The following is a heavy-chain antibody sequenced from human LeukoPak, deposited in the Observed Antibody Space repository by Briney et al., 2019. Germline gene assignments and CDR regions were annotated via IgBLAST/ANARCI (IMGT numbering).Heavy chain of an antibody. D-gene: IGHD3-22*01. Sequence: GGSLRLSCAASRFTFSNYAMSWVRQAPGKGLEWFSGISGSGGSTYYADSVKGWFTISRDNSKNTLYLQMNSLRAEDTAVYYCAKSSYYDSSGYYREYYFDYWGQGTLVTVSS. CDR3: AKSSYYDSSGYYREYYFDY. CDR1: RFTFSNYA. J-gene: IGHJ4*02. V-gene: IGHV3-23*01. CDR2: ISGSGGST.